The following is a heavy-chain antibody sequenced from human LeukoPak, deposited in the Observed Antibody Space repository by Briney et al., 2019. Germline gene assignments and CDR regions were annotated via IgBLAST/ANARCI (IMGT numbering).Heavy chain of an antibody. V-gene: IGHV5-51*01. CDR1: GYSFTSYW. CDR2: IYPGDSDT. Sequence: GESLKISCKGSGYSFTSYWIGWVRQMPGKGLEWMGIIYPGDSDTRYSPSFQGQVTISADKSISTAYLQWSSLKASDTAMYYCARHAPPDILTGYYMVGPVGDAFDIWGQGTMVTVSS. D-gene: IGHD3-9*01. J-gene: IGHJ3*02. CDR3: ARHAPPDILTGYYMVGPVGDAFDI.